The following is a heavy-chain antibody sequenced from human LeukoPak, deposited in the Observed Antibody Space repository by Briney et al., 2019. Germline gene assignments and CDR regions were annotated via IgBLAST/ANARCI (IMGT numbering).Heavy chain of an antibody. CDR2: ISAYNGNT. CDR1: GYTFTSYG. V-gene: IGHV1-18*01. D-gene: IGHD6-13*01. CDR3: ARDIGSSSSWSQFDY. Sequence: ASVKVSCKASGYTFTSYGISWVRQAPGQGLEWMGWISAYNGNTNYAQKLQGRVTVTTDTSTSTAYMELRSLRSDDTAVYYCARDIGSSSSWSQFDYWGQGTLVTVSS. J-gene: IGHJ4*02.